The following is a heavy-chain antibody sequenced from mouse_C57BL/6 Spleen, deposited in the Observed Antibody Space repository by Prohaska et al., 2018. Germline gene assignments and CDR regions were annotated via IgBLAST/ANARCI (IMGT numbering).Heavy chain of an antibody. CDR3: ARRNYGSSSVDY. Sequence: QVQLQQPGAELVRPGTSVKLSCKASGYTFTSYWLHWVKQRPGQGLEWIGVIEPSDSYTNYNKKCKGKATVNVDTTSSTAYKQLSSLTAEDSAVYYCARRNYGSSSVDYWGQGTTLTVSS. CDR2: IEPSDSYT. V-gene: IGHV1-59*01. D-gene: IGHD1-1*01. J-gene: IGHJ2*01. CDR1: GYTFTSYW.